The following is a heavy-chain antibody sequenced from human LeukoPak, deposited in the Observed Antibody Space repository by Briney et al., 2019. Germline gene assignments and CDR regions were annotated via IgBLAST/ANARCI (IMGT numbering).Heavy chain of an antibody. D-gene: IGHD6-6*01. V-gene: IGHV1-2*02. Sequence: GASVKVSCKASGFTFRSYGISWVRQAPGQGLEWMGWINTHSGGTSYAQKFQGRVTMTRDTSISTGFMELKSLGSDDTAVYYCARSRISAPVDYWGQGTLVTVSS. J-gene: IGHJ4*02. CDR2: INTHSGGT. CDR1: GFTFRSYG. CDR3: ARSRISAPVDY.